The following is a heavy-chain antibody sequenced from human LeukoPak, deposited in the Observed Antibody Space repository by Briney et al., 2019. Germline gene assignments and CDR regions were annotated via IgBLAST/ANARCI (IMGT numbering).Heavy chain of an antibody. Sequence: SETLSLTCTVSGYSISSGYFWGWIRQPPGKGLEWIGYIYYSGSTNYSPSLKSRVTISVDTSKNQFSLKLSSVTAADTAVYYCAGGGHYYDTFDYWGQGTLVTVSS. CDR2: IYYSGST. D-gene: IGHD3-22*01. CDR3: AGGGHYYDTFDY. J-gene: IGHJ4*02. CDR1: GYSISSGYF. V-gene: IGHV4-61*01.